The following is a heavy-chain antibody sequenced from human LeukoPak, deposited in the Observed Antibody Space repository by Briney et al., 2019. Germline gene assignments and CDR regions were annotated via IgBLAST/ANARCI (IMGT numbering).Heavy chain of an antibody. CDR3: ARGGYGDYPWFDP. V-gene: IGHV1-46*01. J-gene: IGHJ5*02. D-gene: IGHD4-17*01. CDR1: GYTFTSYY. Sequence: ASVKVSRKASGYTFTSYYMHWVRQAPGQGLEWMGIINPSGGSTSYAQKFQGRVTMTRDTSTSTVYMELSSLRSEDTAVYYCARGGYGDYPWFDPWGQGTLVTVS. CDR2: INPSGGST.